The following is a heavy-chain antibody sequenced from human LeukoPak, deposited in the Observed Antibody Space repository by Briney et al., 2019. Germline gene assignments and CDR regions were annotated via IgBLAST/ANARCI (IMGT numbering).Heavy chain of an antibody. CDR1: GGSISSGSYY. Sequence: SETLSLTCTVSGGSISSGSYYWSWIRQPAGKGLEWIGRIYTSGSTNYNPSLKSRVTISVDTSKNQFSLKLSSVTAADTAVYYCARRRPEYSSGWYPLLYHAFDIWGQGTMVTVSS. J-gene: IGHJ3*02. D-gene: IGHD6-19*01. V-gene: IGHV4-61*02. CDR3: ARRRPEYSSGWYPLLYHAFDI. CDR2: IYTSGST.